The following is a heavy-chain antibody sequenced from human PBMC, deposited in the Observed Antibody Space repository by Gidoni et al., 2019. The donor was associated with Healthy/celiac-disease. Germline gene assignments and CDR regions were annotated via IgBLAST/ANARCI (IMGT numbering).Heavy chain of an antibody. V-gene: IGHV3-30*18. CDR3: AKLHYGDYADFDY. D-gene: IGHD4-17*01. CDR1: GFTCSSYG. CDR2: ISYDGSNK. J-gene: IGHJ4*02. Sequence: QVQLVESGGGVVQPGRSLRLSCAHSGFTCSSYGLHWVRQAPGKALEWVAVISYDGSNKYYADSVKGRFTISRDNSKNTLYLQMNSLRAEDTAVYYCAKLHYGDYADFDYWGQGTLVTVSS.